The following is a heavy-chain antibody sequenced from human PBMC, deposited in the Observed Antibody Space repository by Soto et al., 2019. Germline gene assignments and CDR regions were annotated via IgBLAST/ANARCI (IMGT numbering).Heavy chain of an antibody. CDR3: AKGVEMAAYYFDY. CDR2: ISWDGGST. J-gene: IGHJ4*02. Sequence: EVQLVESGGVVVQPGGSLRLSCAASGFTFDDYAMHWVRQAPGEGLEWGSLISWDGGSTYYADSVKARFTISRDNSKNSLYLQMNSLRAEDTALYYCAKGVEMAAYYFDYWGQGTLVTVSS. D-gene: IGHD2-15*01. CDR1: GFTFDDYA. V-gene: IGHV3-43D*04.